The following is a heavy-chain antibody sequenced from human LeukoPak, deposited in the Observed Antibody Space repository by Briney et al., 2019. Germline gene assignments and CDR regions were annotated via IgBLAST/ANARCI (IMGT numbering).Heavy chain of an antibody. CDR1: GYTFTSYG. CDR2: ISAYNGNT. V-gene: IGHV1-18*01. J-gene: IGHJ6*03. CDR3: ARGGAPKYYYDSSGYYYGREYYYYYMDV. D-gene: IGHD3-22*01. Sequence: ASAKVSCKASGYTFTSYGISWVRQAPGQGLEWMGWISAYNGNTNYAPKLQGRVTMTTDTSTSTAYMELRSLRSDDTAVYYCARGGAPKYYYDSSGYYYGREYYYYYMDVWGKGTTVTVSS.